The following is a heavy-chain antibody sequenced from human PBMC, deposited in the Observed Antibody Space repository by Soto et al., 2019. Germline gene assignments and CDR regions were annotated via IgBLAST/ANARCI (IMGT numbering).Heavy chain of an antibody. CDR3: ARHRRETGTYAQPLDY. CDR2: IYYSGST. CDR1: GGSISSSSYY. D-gene: IGHD1-1*01. V-gene: IGHV4-39*01. J-gene: IGHJ4*02. Sequence: SETLSLTCTVSGGSISSSSYYWGWIRQPPGKGLEWIGSIYYSGSTYYNPSLKSRVTISVDTSKNQLSLRLSSVTAADTAMYYCARHRRETGTYAQPLDYWGRGTLVTVSS.